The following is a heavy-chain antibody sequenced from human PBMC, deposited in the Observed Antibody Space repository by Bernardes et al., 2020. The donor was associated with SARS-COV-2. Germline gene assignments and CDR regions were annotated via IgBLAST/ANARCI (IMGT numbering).Heavy chain of an antibody. Sequence: GGSLRLSCAASGFTFSNYWLHLVRQVPGKGLVWFSRIKTDGSSTSYADSVKGRFTISRDNAKNTLYLQMNSLRVEDTAVYYCARGALSGTYGVGDYWGQGTLVTVSS. CDR1: GFTFSNYW. CDR2: IKTDGSST. CDR3: ARGALSGTYGVGDY. D-gene: IGHD1-26*01. J-gene: IGHJ4*02. V-gene: IGHV3-74*01.